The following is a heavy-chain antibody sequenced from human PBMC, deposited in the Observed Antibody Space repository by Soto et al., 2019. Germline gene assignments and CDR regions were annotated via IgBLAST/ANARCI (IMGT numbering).Heavy chain of an antibody. CDR2: ISGSGGST. Sequence: SLRLSCAASGFTFSSYAMSWVRQAPGKGLEWVSAISGSGGSTYYADSVKGRFTISRDNSKNTLYLQMNSLRAEDTAVYYCAKDRGVQLWADYYYYGMDVWGQGTTVTVSS. J-gene: IGHJ6*02. CDR1: GFTFSSYA. CDR3: AKDRGVQLWADYYYYGMDV. D-gene: IGHD5-18*01. V-gene: IGHV3-23*01.